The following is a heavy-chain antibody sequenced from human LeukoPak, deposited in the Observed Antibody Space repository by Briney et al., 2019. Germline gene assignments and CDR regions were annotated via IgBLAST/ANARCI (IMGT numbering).Heavy chain of an antibody. V-gene: IGHV3-66*01. CDR3: ARGVPAVVLFGGAGDFQH. D-gene: IGHD3-22*01. Sequence: PGGSLRLSCAASGFTFSNAWMSWVRQAPGKGLEWVSVIYSGGSTYYADSVKDRFTISRDNSKNTLYLQMNSLRVEDTAVYYCARGVPAVVLFGGAGDFQHWGQGTLVTVSS. CDR1: GFTFSNAW. J-gene: IGHJ1*01. CDR2: IYSGGST.